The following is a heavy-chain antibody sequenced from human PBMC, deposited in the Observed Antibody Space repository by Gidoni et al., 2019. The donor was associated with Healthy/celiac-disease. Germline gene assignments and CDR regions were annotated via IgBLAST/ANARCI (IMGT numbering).Heavy chain of an antibody. J-gene: IGHJ6*02. CDR1: GYTLTAFS. CDR2: FDPEDGET. V-gene: IGHV1-24*01. CDR3: ATYRDGSYTNYYYGMDV. Sequence: QVQLVQSGAEVTKPGASVQVSCKLSGYTLTAFSMPCVRQAPGNALEWMGGFDPEDGETIYAQKFRGRVTMTEDTATDTAYMELSSLRSEDTAVYYCATYRDGSYTNYYYGMDVWGQGTTVTVAS. D-gene: IGHD1-26*01.